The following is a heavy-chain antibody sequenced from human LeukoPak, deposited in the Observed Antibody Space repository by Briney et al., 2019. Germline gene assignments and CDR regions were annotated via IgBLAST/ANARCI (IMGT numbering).Heavy chain of an antibody. CDR1: GYSISSGYY. Sequence: SETLSLTCAVSGYSISSGYYWGWIRQPPGKGLGWIGSIYHSGSTYYNPSLKSRVTISVDTSKNQFSLKLSSVTAADTAVYYCASLEYSSSAGGYWGQGTLVTVSS. V-gene: IGHV4-38-2*01. CDR3: ASLEYSSSAGGY. J-gene: IGHJ4*02. D-gene: IGHD6-6*01. CDR2: IYHSGST.